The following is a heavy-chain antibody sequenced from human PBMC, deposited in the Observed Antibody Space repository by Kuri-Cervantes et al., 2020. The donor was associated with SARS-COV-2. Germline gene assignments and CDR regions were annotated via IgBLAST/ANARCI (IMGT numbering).Heavy chain of an antibody. V-gene: IGHV4-38-2*01. Sequence: GSLRLSCAVSGYSISSGYYWGWIRQPPGKGLEWIGSIYHSGSTYYNPSLKSRVTISVDTSKNQFSLKLSSVTAADTAVYYCARQFTVEGEAAAGKIDYWGQGTLVTVSS. CDR1: GYSISSGYY. J-gene: IGHJ4*02. CDR3: ARQFTVEGEAAAGKIDY. D-gene: IGHD6-13*01. CDR2: IYHSGST.